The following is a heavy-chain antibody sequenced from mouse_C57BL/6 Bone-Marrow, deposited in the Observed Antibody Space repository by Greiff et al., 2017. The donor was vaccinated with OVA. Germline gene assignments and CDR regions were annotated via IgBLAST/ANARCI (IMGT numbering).Heavy chain of an antibody. CDR1: GFTFSDYG. CDR3: ARINYWYFDV. V-gene: IGHV5-17*01. CDR2: ISSVSSTI. J-gene: IGHJ1*03. Sequence: EVKVEESGGGLVKPGGSLKLSCAASGFTFSDYGMHWVRQAPEKGLEWVAYISSVSSTIYYADTVKGRFTISRDNAKNTLFLQMTSLRSEDTAMYYCARINYWYFDVWGTGTTVTVSS.